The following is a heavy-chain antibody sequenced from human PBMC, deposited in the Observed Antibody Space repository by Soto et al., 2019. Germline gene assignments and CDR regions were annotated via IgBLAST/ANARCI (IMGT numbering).Heavy chain of an antibody. CDR2: IYYSGST. Sequence: SETLSLTCTVSGGSISSGDYYWSWIRQPPGKGLEWIGYIYYSGSTYYNPSLKSRVTISVDTSKNQFSLKLSSVTAADTAVYYCAREDIVLIRIDPWGQGTLVTVSS. D-gene: IGHD2-8*01. CDR3: AREDIVLIRIDP. J-gene: IGHJ5*02. CDR1: GGSISSGDYY. V-gene: IGHV4-30-4*01.